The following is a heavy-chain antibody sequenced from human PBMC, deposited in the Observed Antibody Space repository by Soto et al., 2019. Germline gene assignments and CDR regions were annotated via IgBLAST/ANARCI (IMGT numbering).Heavy chain of an antibody. Sequence: KQSQTLSLTCAISGDSVSSNSAAWNWIRQSPSRGLEWLGRTYYRSKWYNDYAVSVKSRITINPDTSKNQFSLQLNSVTPEDTAVYYCAREEDSSSWNYYYYGMDVWGQGTTVTVSS. J-gene: IGHJ6*02. CDR2: TYYRSKWYN. CDR1: GDSVSSNSAA. D-gene: IGHD6-13*01. CDR3: AREEDSSSWNYYYYGMDV. V-gene: IGHV6-1*01.